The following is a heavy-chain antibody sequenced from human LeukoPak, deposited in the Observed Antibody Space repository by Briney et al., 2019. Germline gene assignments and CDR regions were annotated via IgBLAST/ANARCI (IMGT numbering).Heavy chain of an antibody. V-gene: IGHV1-8*01. D-gene: IGHD5-18*01. CDR1: GYTFTSYD. CDR3: ARGFDEYSYGWDAFDI. Sequence: ASVKVSCKASGYTFTSYDIKWVRQATGQGLEWMGWMNPNSGNTGYAQKFQGRVTMTRNTSISTAYMELSSLRSEDTAVYYCARGFDEYSYGWDAFDIWGQGTMVTVSS. J-gene: IGHJ3*02. CDR2: MNPNSGNT.